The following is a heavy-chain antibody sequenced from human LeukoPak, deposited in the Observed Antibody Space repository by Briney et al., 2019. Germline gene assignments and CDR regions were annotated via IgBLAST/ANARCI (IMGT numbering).Heavy chain of an antibody. V-gene: IGHV5-51*01. D-gene: IGHD5-12*01. J-gene: IGHJ5*02. CDR3: ARRVTTSIWFDP. Sequence: ESLKISCKGFGYTFTTYWIGWVRQMPGKGLEWMGIIYPGDSDTRYSPSFQGQITISADKSISTAYLQWSSLKASDTAMYYCARRVTTSIWFDPWGQGTLVTVSS. CDR2: IYPGDSDT. CDR1: GYTFTTYW.